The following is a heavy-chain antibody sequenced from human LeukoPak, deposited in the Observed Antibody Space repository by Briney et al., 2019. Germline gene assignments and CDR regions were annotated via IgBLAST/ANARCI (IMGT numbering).Heavy chain of an antibody. V-gene: IGHV3-30-3*01. CDR3: ARAVSAAGPFDY. CDR2: ISYDGSNK. Sequence: GGSLRLSCAGSGFTFSGYSLNWVRQAPGKGLEWVAVISYDGSNKYYADSVKGRFTISRDNSKNTLYLQMNSLRAEDTAVYYCARAVSAAGPFDYWGQGTLVTVSS. D-gene: IGHD6-13*01. J-gene: IGHJ4*02. CDR1: GFTFSGYS.